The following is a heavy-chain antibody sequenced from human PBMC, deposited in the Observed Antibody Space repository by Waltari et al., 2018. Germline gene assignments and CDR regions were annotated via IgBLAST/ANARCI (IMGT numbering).Heavy chain of an antibody. D-gene: IGHD5-12*01. CDR3: ASTYSGYGFGAFDI. CDR1: GFTFSSYA. V-gene: IGHV3-30-3*01. CDR2: ISYDGSNK. J-gene: IGHJ3*02. Sequence: QVQLVESGGGVVQPGRSLRLSCAASGFTFSSYAMHWARQAPGKGLEWVAVISYDGSNKHYADPVKGRFTISRDNSENPLYLQMNSLRAEDTAVYYCASTYSGYGFGAFDIWGQGTMVTVSS.